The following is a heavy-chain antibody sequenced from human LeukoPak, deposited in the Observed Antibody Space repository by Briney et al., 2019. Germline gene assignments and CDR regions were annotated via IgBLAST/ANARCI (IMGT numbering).Heavy chain of an antibody. J-gene: IGHJ5*02. CDR1: GYSFTGHY. V-gene: IGHV1-2*02. D-gene: IGHD2-2*01. CDR2: INPKSGGT. Sequence: AASVKVSCKASGYSFTGHYMHWVRQAPGQGREWMGWINPKSGGTNYAQKFQGRVTMTRDTSTSTVYMELSSLRSEDTAVYYCARLVVPAARYNWFDPWGQGTLVTVSS. CDR3: ARLVVPAARYNWFDP.